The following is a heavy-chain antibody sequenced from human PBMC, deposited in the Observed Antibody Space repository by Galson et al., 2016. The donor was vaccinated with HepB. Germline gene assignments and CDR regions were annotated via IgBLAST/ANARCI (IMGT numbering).Heavy chain of an antibody. CDR1: GFAFSSYA. CDR3: ANLRGGYSGPRYYDYYNGMDV. CDR2: ISDSGRTT. Sequence: SLRLSCAASGFAFSSYAMSWVRQAPGKGLEWVSAISDSGRTTYYTDSLKGRFTISRDNSRNTLHLQMNSLTAEDTAIYYCANLRGGYSGPRYYDYYNGMDVWGQGTTVTVSS. V-gene: IGHV3-23*01. D-gene: IGHD5-12*01. J-gene: IGHJ6*02.